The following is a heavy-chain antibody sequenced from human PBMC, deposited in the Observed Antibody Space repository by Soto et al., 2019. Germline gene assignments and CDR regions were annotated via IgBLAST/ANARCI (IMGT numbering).Heavy chain of an antibody. CDR1: GGSISSTSYF. J-gene: IGHJ4*02. V-gene: IGHV4-39*01. CDR3: VRVNTYYYDSRGNLDY. CDR2: ISYSGST. Sequence: TLSLTCTVSGGSISSTSYFWAWIRQPPGGGLEWIGSISYSGSTYYNTSLQSRVTMFVDTSKNQFSMKLSSMTAADTAVYYCVRVNTYYYDSRGNLDYWGQGTLVTVSS. D-gene: IGHD3-22*01.